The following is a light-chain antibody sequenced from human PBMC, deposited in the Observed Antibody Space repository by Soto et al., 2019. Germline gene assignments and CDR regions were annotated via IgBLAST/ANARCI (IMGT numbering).Light chain of an antibody. Sequence: QSVLTQPASVSGSPGQSITISCTGASRDVGGHNYVSWYQQYPGIAPKLVIYEVSNRPAGFPNRFSGSKSDNTASLTISGLQAEYEADYYCSSYMSSSTSVVFGGGTKLTVL. CDR1: SRDVGGHNY. CDR3: SSYMSSSTSVV. V-gene: IGLV2-14*01. CDR2: EVS. J-gene: IGLJ2*01.